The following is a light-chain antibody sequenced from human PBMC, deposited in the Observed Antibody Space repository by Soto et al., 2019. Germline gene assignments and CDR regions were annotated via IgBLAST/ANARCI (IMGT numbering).Light chain of an antibody. J-gene: IGLJ2*01. V-gene: IGLV2-14*01. CDR2: DVS. CDR3: SSYTTISPHVV. Sequence: QSALTQPASVSGSPGQSITISCTGTSSDVGGYNYVSWYQQHPGKAPKLLIYDVSNRPSGVSNRFSGSKSGNTASLTISGLQDEDETDYYCSSYTTISPHVVFGGGTKVTVL. CDR1: SSDVGGYNY.